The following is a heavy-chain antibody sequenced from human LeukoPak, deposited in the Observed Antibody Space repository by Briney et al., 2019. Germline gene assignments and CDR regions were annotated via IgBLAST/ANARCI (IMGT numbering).Heavy chain of an antibody. V-gene: IGHV3-23*01. CDR2: ITGSGGRT. CDR1: GFTFSSYA. CDR3: AKRGYSDSNTYAPLFDY. J-gene: IGHJ4*02. D-gene: IGHD3-22*01. Sequence: PGGSLRLSCAASGFTFSSYAMAWVRQAPGKGLECVSGITGSGGRTYYADSVKGRFTISRDNSKNTLYLQMSSLRAEDTAVYYCAKRGYSDSNTYAPLFDYWGQGTLVTVSS.